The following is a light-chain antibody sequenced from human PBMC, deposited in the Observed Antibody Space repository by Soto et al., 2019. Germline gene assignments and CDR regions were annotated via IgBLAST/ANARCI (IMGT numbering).Light chain of an antibody. Sequence: DIPLTQTPSSLSAYFGDRVTITCRASQNIDTYLNWYQQKPGKAPKVLIYAASRLQSGVPSRFSGSGSGTDFTLTISSLQPEDIATYYCQESYSASFGQGTKVGIK. CDR1: QNIDTY. CDR2: AAS. J-gene: IGKJ1*01. CDR3: QESYSAS. V-gene: IGKV1-39*01.